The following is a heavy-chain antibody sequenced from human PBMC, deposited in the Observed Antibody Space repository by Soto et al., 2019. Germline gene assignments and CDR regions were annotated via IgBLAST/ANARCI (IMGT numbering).Heavy chain of an antibody. Sequence: GGSLRLSCAASGFTFSSYWMQWVRQAPGKGLVWVSRINSDGSSTTYAESVKGRFSVSRDNAKNTLYLQMDSLKTEDTAVYFCARDDRDYVLGSFRYFDSWGQGTQVTVSS. J-gene: IGHJ4*02. CDR2: INSDGSST. CDR1: GFTFSSYW. CDR3: ARDDRDYVLGSFRYFDS. V-gene: IGHV3-74*01. D-gene: IGHD3-16*01.